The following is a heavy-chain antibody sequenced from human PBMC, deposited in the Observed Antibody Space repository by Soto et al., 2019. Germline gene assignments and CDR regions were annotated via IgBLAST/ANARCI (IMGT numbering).Heavy chain of an antibody. CDR1: GYSFIGYY. J-gene: IGHJ4*02. Sequence: QVQLVQSGAEVTKPGASLKVSCKTSGYSFIGYYIHWVRQAPGQGLEWMGWINPNTGGTKYTQKFQGWVTMTTDTSNSTASLELSRLRSDATAVYYCVRGDVTTVTTTLDYWGQGTLVTVSS. CDR3: VRGDVTTVTTTLDY. V-gene: IGHV1-2*04. D-gene: IGHD4-17*01. CDR2: INPNTGGT.